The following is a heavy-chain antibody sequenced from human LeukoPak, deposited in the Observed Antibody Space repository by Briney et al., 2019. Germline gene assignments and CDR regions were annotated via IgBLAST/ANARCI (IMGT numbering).Heavy chain of an antibody. CDR3: ARAYSSSNWFDP. V-gene: IGHV1-18*01. J-gene: IGHJ5*02. CDR2: ISAYNGNT. CDR1: GYTCTSYG. Sequence: ASVKVSFKAAGYTCTSYGSSWVRQARGHGREWMGWISAYNGNTNYAQKLPGRVTMTTDTSTSTAYMELRSLRSDDTAVYYCARAYSSSNWFDPWGQGTLVTVSS. D-gene: IGHD6-6*01.